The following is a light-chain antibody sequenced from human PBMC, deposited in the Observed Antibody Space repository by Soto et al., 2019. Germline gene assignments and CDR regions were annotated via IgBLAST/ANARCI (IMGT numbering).Light chain of an antibody. J-gene: IGKJ5*01. CDR3: QLYGISPH. CDR1: QGISSW. V-gene: IGKV1-8*01. CDR2: AAS. Sequence: AIRMTQSPSSLSASTGDRVTITCRASQGISSWLAWYQQKPGKAPKLLIYAASSLQSGVPSRFSGSGSGTDFTLTISSLQPEDFAVYYCQLYGISPHFGQGTRLEIK.